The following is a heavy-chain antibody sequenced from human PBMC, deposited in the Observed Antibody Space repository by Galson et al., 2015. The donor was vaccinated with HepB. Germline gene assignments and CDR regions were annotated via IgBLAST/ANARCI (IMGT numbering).Heavy chain of an antibody. CDR1: GGSISSGDYY. J-gene: IGHJ6*02. V-gene: IGHV4-30-4*01. Sequence: TLSLTCTVSGGSISSGDYYWSWIRQPPGKGLEWIGYIYYSGSTYYNPSLKSRVTISVDTSKNQFSLKLSSVTAADTAVYYCARDRFDHYYYYGMDVWGQGTTVTVSS. CDR3: ARDRFDHYYYYGMDV. CDR2: IYYSGST. D-gene: IGHD3-10*01.